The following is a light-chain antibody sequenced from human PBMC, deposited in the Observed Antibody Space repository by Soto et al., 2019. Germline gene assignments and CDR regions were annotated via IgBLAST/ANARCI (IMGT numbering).Light chain of an antibody. CDR2: EGS. Sequence: QSVLTQPASVSGSPGQSITISCTGTSSDVGSYNLVSWYQQQPGKAPKLMIYEGSKRPSGVANRFSGSKSGNTASPTISGLQAEDEADYYCCSYAGSQVFGGGTKLTVL. J-gene: IGLJ2*01. CDR1: SSDVGSYNL. V-gene: IGLV2-23*01. CDR3: CSYAGSQV.